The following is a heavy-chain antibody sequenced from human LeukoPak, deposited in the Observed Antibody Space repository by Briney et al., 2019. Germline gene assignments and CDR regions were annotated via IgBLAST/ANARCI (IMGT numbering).Heavy chain of an antibody. CDR1: GGSISSYY. V-gene: IGHV4-4*07. CDR3: LRDVYYYYFMDV. CDR2: IYTSRRP. Sequence: SETLSLTCTVSGGSISSYYWSWIRQPAGKGLEWIGHIYTSRRPDYNASPKSRVDMSVDTSKNEFALKLSSGPAADTSVHYCLRDVYYYYFMDVWGKGTTVTISS. J-gene: IGHJ6*03.